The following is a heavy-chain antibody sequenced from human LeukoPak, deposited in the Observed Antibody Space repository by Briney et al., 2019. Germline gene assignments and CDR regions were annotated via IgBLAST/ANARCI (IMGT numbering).Heavy chain of an antibody. V-gene: IGHV3-30*02. J-gene: IGHJ4*02. CDR1: GFTFSSYG. CDR3: ARDPREGYDSSGYHGDY. CDR2: IRYDGSNK. D-gene: IGHD3-22*01. Sequence: GGSLRLSCAASGFTFSSYGMHWVRQAPGKGLEWVAFIRYDGSNKYYADSVKGRFTISRDNSKNTLYLQMNSLRAEDTAVYYCARDPREGYDSSGYHGDYWGQGTLVTVSS.